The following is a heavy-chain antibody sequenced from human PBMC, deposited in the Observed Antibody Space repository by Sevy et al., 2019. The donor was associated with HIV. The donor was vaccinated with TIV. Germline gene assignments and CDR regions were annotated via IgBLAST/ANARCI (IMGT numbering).Heavy chain of an antibody. V-gene: IGHV3-23*01. J-gene: IGHJ4*02. D-gene: IGHD2-21*02. CDR3: AKDRIGVVTATLAFDY. CDR2: ISGSGGST. Sequence: GGSLRLSCAASGFTFSSYAMSWVRQAPVKGLEWVSAISGSGGSTYYADSVKGRFTISRDNSKNTLYLQMNSLRAEDTAVYYCAKDRIGVVTATLAFDYWGQGTLVTVSS. CDR1: GFTFSSYA.